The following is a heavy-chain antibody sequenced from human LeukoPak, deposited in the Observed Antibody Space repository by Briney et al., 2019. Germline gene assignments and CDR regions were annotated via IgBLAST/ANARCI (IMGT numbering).Heavy chain of an antibody. CDR1: GFTFSSYE. Sequence: GGSLRLSCAASGFTFSSYEMNWVRQAPGKGLEWVSYISSGGYTIYYADSVKGRFTISRDNAKNSLYLQMNSLRAEDTAVYYCARGVVNSEDPFTYWAEGPLVTASS. D-gene: IGHD2-15*01. CDR2: ISSGGYTI. J-gene: IGHJ4*02. CDR3: ARGVVNSEDPFTY. V-gene: IGHV3-48*03.